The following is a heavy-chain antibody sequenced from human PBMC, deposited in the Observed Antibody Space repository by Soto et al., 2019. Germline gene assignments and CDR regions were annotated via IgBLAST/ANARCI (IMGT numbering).Heavy chain of an antibody. J-gene: IGHJ4*02. CDR2: IYHSGST. CDR1: GGSIGSSNW. V-gene: IGHV4-4*02. Sequence: QVQLQESGPGLVKPSGTLSLTCAVSGGSIGSSNWWSWVRQPAGKGLEGIGEIYHSGSTNYNPSLKSRVTISVDKSKNQFYLNLSSVTAADTAVYYCARAREKPGPIDYWGQGTLVTVSS. D-gene: IGHD1-26*01. CDR3: ARAREKPGPIDY.